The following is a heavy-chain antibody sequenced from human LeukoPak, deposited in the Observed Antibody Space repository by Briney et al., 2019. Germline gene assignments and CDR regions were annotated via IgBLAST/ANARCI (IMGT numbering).Heavy chain of an antibody. D-gene: IGHD5-18*01. CDR2: IYSGGDT. CDR3: ARIQLVPDY. CDR1: GFTFSITY. Sequence: GGSLRLSCAASGFTFSITYMAWVRQAPGKGLEWVSVIYSGGDTHYADSVKDRFTIARDNSKKTLYLQMNSLRAEDTAVYYCARIQLVPDYWGQGTLVTGSS. V-gene: IGHV3-66*01. J-gene: IGHJ4*02.